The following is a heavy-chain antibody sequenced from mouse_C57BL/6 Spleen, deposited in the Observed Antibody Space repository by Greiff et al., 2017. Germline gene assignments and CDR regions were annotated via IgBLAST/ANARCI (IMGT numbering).Heavy chain of an antibody. V-gene: IGHV1-69*01. Sequence: VQLQQPGAELVMPGASVKLSCKASGYTFTSYWMHWVKQRPGQGLEWIGEIDPSDSYTNYNQKFKGKSTLTVDKSSSTAYLQLSSLTSEDSAVYYCARPNSRWYFDVWGTGTTVTVSS. CDR3: ARPNSRWYFDV. J-gene: IGHJ1*03. D-gene: IGHD4-1*01. CDR2: IDPSDSYT. CDR1: GYTFTSYW.